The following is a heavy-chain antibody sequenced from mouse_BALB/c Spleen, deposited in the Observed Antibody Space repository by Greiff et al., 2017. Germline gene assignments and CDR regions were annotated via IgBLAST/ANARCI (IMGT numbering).Heavy chain of an antibody. CDR2: INPYNGGT. D-gene: IGHD4-1*01. V-gene: IGHV1-18*01. CDR3: ERRLGRGYYYAMDY. CDR1: GYSFTGYT. Sequence: VQLQQSGPELVKPGASMKISCKASGYSFTGYTMNWVKQSHGKNLEWIGLINPYNGGTSYNQKFKGKATLTVDKSSSTAYMELLSLTSEDSAVYYIERRLGRGYYYAMDYWGQGTSVTVAS. J-gene: IGHJ4*01.